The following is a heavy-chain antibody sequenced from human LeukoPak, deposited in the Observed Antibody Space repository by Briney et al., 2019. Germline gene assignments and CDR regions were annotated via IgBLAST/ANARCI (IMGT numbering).Heavy chain of an antibody. D-gene: IGHD6-19*01. Sequence: GRSLRLSCAASGFTFSSYAMHWVRQAPGKGLEWVSSISSSSSYIFYADSVKGRFTISRDNAKNSLYLQMNSLRAEDTAVYYCARDLSGHPGGYWGQGTLVTVSS. CDR1: GFTFSSYA. V-gene: IGHV3-21*01. J-gene: IGHJ4*02. CDR3: ARDLSGHPGGY. CDR2: ISSSSSYI.